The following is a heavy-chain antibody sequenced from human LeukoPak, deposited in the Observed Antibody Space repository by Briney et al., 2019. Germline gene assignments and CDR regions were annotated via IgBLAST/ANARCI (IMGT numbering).Heavy chain of an antibody. Sequence: ASVKVSCKASGYTFTGYYMHWVRQAPGQGLEWMGWINPNSGGTNYAQKFQGRVTMTRDTSISTAYMELSRLRSDDTAVYYCARGPPKVTKNWFDPWGQGTLVTVSS. CDR3: ARGPPKVTKNWFDP. CDR2: INPNSGGT. J-gene: IGHJ5*02. D-gene: IGHD4-17*01. CDR1: GYTFTGYY. V-gene: IGHV1-2*02.